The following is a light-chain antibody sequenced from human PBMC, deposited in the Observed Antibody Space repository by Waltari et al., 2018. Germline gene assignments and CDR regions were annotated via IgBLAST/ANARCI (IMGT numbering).Light chain of an antibody. CDR2: EVT. CDR1: SSDVGGYHH. J-gene: IGLJ3*02. V-gene: IGLV2-14*01. Sequence: QSALTQPASVSGSPGQSITIPCTGTSSDVGGYHHVSWYQHHPGKAPKLMIFEVTDRPSGVSNRFSGSKSGNTASLTISGLRAEDEAEYYCCSYAGSYTWVFGGGTKLTVV. CDR3: CSYAGSYTWV.